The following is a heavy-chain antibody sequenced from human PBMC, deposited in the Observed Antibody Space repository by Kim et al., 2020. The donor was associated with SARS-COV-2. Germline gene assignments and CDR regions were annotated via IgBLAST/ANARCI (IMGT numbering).Heavy chain of an antibody. J-gene: IGHJ6*02. CDR2: IYYSGST. V-gene: IGHV4-59*08. CDR1: GGSISSYY. CDR3: ARGFKSRQWELLQLADYYYYYGMDV. Sequence: SETLSLTCTVSGGSISSYYWSWIRQPPGKGLEWIGYIYYSGSTNYNPSLKSRVTISVDTSKNQFSLKLSSVTAADTAVYYCARGFKSRQWELLQLADYYYYYGMDVWGQGTTVTVSS. D-gene: IGHD1-26*01.